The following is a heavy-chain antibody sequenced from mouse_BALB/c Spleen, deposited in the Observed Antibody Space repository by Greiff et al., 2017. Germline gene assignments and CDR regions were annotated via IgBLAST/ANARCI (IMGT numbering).Heavy chain of an antibody. Sequence: EVKLMESGPSLVKPSQTLSLTCSVTGDSITSGYWNWIRKFPGNKLEYMGYISYSGSTYYNPSLKSRISITRDTSKNQYYLQLNSVTTEDTATYYCARYAPYGNYFDYWGQGTTLTVSS. V-gene: IGHV3-8*02. D-gene: IGHD2-1*01. CDR1: GDSITSGY. J-gene: IGHJ2*01. CDR2: ISYSGST. CDR3: ARYAPYGNYFDY.